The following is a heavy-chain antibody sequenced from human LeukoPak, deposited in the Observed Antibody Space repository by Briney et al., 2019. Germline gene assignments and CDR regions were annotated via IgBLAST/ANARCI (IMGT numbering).Heavy chain of an antibody. V-gene: IGHV1-69*05. Sequence: GSSVKVSCKASGGTFSSYAISWVRQAPGQGREWMGGIIPIFGTANYAQKFQVRVTITTDESTSTAYMQRSSLRAEDTAVYYWARDADKGGCYFDYWGQGTLVTVSS. CDR1: GGTFSSYA. CDR3: ARDADKGGCYFDY. J-gene: IGHJ4*02. D-gene: IGHD3-16*01. CDR2: IIPIFGTA.